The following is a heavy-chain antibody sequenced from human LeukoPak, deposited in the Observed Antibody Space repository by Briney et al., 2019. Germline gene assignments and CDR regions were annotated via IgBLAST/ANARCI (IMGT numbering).Heavy chain of an antibody. V-gene: IGHV3-23*01. CDR1: GFTFSSYG. J-gene: IGHJ3*02. D-gene: IGHD6-13*01. Sequence: GGSLRLSCAASGFTFSSYGMSWVRQAPGKGLEWVSAISGSGGSTYYADSVKGRFTISRDNSKNTLYLQMNSLRAEDTAVYYCARVGSSSWYRVYAFDIWGQGTMVTVSS. CDR2: ISGSGGST. CDR3: ARVGSSSWYRVYAFDI.